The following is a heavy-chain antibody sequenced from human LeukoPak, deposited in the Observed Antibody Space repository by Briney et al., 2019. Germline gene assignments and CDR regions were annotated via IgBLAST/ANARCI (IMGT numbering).Heavy chain of an antibody. J-gene: IGHJ5*02. D-gene: IGHD6-13*01. CDR2: ISISGGTI. CDR1: GSTFSRYE. V-gene: IGHV3-48*03. Sequence: GGSLRLSCAASGSTFSRYEMNWVRQAPGKGLEWVSYISISGGTIYYAGSVKGRFTISRDNARNSLYLQMNSLRAEDTAVYYCARVEKYSSSWIDLWGQGTLVTVSS. CDR3: ARVEKYSSSWIDL.